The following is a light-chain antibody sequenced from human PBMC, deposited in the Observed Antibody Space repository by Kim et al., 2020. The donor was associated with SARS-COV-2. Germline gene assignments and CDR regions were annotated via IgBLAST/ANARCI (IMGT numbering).Light chain of an antibody. CDR2: AAS. CDR3: QQAKSAPYT. Sequence: SAVVGERVTITCRASQDISAWLAWYRQKPGKAPELLIYAASNLQSGVPSRFRGSGSGTEFTLTISSLQPEDIATYYCQQAKSAPYTFGQGTKLEI. CDR1: QDISAW. V-gene: IGKV1-12*01. J-gene: IGKJ2*01.